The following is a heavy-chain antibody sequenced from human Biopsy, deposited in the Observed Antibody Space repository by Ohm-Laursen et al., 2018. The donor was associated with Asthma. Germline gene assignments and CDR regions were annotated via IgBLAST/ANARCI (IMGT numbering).Heavy chain of an antibody. CDR2: HDHEEGGT. CDR1: GYSLTDLS. Sequence: VASVKVSCKISGYSLTDLSMHWVRQAPGQGLEWMGGHDHEEGGTVNARRFQGRVTMTEDTSTDTAYMELSSLSSDDTAVYYYASDFPKDYVRYNFQFWGQGTLVTVSS. J-gene: IGHJ4*02. CDR3: ASDFPKDYVRYNFQF. D-gene: IGHD4-17*01. V-gene: IGHV1-24*01.